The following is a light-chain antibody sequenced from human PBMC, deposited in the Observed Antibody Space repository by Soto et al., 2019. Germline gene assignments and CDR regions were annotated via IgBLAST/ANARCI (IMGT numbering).Light chain of an antibody. V-gene: IGLV2-14*01. CDR1: SSDVGGYNY. J-gene: IGLJ1*01. CDR2: VVS. CDR3: SSFKGTNSFV. Sequence: QSALTQPASVSGSPGQSITISCTGTSSDVGGYNYVSWYQQHPGKAPELMIYVVSNRPSGVSNRIFASKSGNTASLTVSGLQADDEANYYCSSFKGTNSFVFGTGTKLTVL.